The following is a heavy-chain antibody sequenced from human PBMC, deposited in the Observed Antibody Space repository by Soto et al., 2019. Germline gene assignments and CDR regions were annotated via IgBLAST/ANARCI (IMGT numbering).Heavy chain of an antibody. J-gene: IGHJ6*02. V-gene: IGHV4-31*03. CDR3: ARDQGGCSGGSCYSYYYYGMDV. Sequence: PSETLSLTCTVSGGSISSGGYYWSWIRQHPGKGLEWIGYIYYSGSTYYNPSLKSRVTISVDTSKNQFSLKLSSVTAADTAVYYCARDQGGCSGGSCYSYYYYGMDVWGQGTTVTVSS. D-gene: IGHD2-15*01. CDR2: IYYSGST. CDR1: GGSISSGGYY.